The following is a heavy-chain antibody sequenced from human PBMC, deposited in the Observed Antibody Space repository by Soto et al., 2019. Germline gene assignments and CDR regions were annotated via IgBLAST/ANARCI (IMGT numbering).Heavy chain of an antibody. CDR3: AKLQYSNYVGYFFD. J-gene: IGHJ4*02. Sequence: GWSLRLSFAASGFTFSSYAMSWVRQAPGKGLEWVSAISGSGGSTYYADSVKGRFTISRDNSKNTLYLQMNSLRAEDTAVYYCAKLQYSNYVGYFFDWGQGTLVTVSS. V-gene: IGHV3-23*01. CDR1: GFTFSSYA. CDR2: ISGSGGST. D-gene: IGHD4-4*01.